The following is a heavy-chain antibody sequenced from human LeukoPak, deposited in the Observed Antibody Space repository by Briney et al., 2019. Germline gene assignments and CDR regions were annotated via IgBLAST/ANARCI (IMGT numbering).Heavy chain of an antibody. J-gene: IGHJ4*02. CDR1: GGTFSSYA. V-gene: IGHV1-69*04. D-gene: IGHD3-22*01. Sequence: ASVTVSFKASGGTFSSYAISWVRQAPGQGLEWMGRIIPIFGIANYAQKFQGRVTITADKSTSTAYMELSSLRSEDTAVYYCARDAGLEYYYDSSGYYRLDYWGQGTLVTVSS. CDR3: ARDAGLEYYYDSSGYYRLDY. CDR2: IIPIFGIA.